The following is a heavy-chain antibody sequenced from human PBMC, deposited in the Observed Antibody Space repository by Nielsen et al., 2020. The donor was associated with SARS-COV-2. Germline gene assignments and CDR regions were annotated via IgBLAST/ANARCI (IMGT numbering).Heavy chain of an antibody. J-gene: IGHJ4*02. CDR1: GFTFSDHY. D-gene: IGHD3-10*01. Sequence: GGSLRLSCAASGFTFSDHYMDWVRQAPGKGLEWVGRTRNKANSYTTEYAASVKGRFTISRDDSKNSLYLQMNSLKTEDTAVYYCARGARTYYYGSGPLYYFDYWGQGTLVTVSS. V-gene: IGHV3-72*01. CDR3: ARGARTYYYGSGPLYYFDY. CDR2: TRNKANSYTT.